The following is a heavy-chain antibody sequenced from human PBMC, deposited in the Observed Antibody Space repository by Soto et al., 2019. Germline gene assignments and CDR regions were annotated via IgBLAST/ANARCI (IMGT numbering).Heavy chain of an antibody. V-gene: IGHV5-51*01. Sequence: GESLKISCKGSGYSFTSYWIGWVRQMPGKGLEWMGIIYPGDSDTRYSPSFQGQVTISADKSISTAYLQWSSLKASDTAMYYCARGGSYCGGDCYSENWFDPWGQGTLVTVSS. CDR3: ARGGSYCGGDCYSENWFDP. CDR2: IYPGDSDT. D-gene: IGHD2-21*02. CDR1: GYSFTSYW. J-gene: IGHJ5*02.